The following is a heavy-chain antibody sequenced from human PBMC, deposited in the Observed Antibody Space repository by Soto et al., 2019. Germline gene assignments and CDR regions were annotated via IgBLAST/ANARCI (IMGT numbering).Heavy chain of an antibody. V-gene: IGHV4-34*01. CDR2: INHSGST. CDR3: ARGRQRGSGSYRDYFDY. J-gene: IGHJ4*02. D-gene: IGHD3-10*01. Sequence: KPSETLSLTCAIYGGSFSGYYWSWIRQPPGKGLEWIGEINHSGSTNYNPSLKSRVTISVDTSKNQFSLNLSSVTAADTAVYYCARGRQRGSGSYRDYFDYWGQGSLVTVSS. CDR1: GGSFSGYY.